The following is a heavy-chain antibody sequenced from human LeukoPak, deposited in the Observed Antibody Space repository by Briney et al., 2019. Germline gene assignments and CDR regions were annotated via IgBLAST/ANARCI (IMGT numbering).Heavy chain of an antibody. CDR2: INHNGNVN. D-gene: IGHD4-11*01. Sequence: GGSQRLSCAASGFTFSSYWMNWARQAPGKGLEWVASINHNGNVNYYVDSVKGRFTISRDNAKNSLYLQMSNLRAEDTAVYYCARDSPQDYSNPNYYYYYGMDVWGQGTTVTVSS. CDR3: ARDSPQDYSNPNYYYYYGMDV. J-gene: IGHJ6*02. V-gene: IGHV3-7*03. CDR1: GFTFSSYW.